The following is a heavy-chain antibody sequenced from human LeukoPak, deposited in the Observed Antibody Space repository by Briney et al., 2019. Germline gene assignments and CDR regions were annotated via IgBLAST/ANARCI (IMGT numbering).Heavy chain of an antibody. CDR2: IIPIFGTA. D-gene: IGHD5-24*01. CDR1: GGTFSSYA. J-gene: IGHJ4*02. Sequence: GASVKVSCKASGGTFSSYAISWVRQAPGQGLEWMGGIIPIFGTANYAQKFQGRVTITADKSTSTAYMELSSLRSEDTAVYYCATLRRDGYNNFDYWGQGTLVTVSS. V-gene: IGHV1-69*06. CDR3: ATLRRDGYNNFDY.